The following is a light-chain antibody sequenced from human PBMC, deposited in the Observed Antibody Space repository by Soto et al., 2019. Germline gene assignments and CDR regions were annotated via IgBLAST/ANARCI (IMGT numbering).Light chain of an antibody. J-gene: IGKJ4*01. V-gene: IGKV4-1*01. Sequence: DIVMTQSPDSLAVSLGERATINCKSSQSVLYSSNNKNYLAWYQQKPGQPPKLLIYWASTRESGVPDRFSGSGSGTYFTLTISSLQAEDVAVYYCQQYYSTRPQLTFGGGTKVEIK. CDR3: QQYYSTRPQLT. CDR1: QSVLYSSNNKNY. CDR2: WAS.